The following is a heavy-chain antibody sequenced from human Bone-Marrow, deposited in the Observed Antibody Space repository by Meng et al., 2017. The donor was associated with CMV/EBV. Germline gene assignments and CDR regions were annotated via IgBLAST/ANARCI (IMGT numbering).Heavy chain of an antibody. D-gene: IGHD1-26*01. V-gene: IGHV5-51*01. CDR1: GYSFTTYW. CDR2: IYPGDSDT. Sequence: GEFLKIPCKGSGYSFTTYWIGWVRQMPGKGLEWMGIIYPGDSDTRYSPSFQGQVTIPADKSISTAYLQWSSLKASDTAMYYCARREGSYYDTSVFDIWGQGTIVTVSS. J-gene: IGHJ3*02. CDR3: ARREGSYYDTSVFDI.